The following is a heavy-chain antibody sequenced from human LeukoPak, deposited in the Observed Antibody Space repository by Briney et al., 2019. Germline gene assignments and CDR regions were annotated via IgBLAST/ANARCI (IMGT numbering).Heavy chain of an antibody. J-gene: IGHJ4*02. CDR1: GYTFTNYY. V-gene: IGHV1-46*01. Sequence: ASVKVSCKTSGYTFTNYYIHWVRQAPGQGLEWMGIINPSGGSTSYAQKFQGRVTMTRDTSTSTVYMELSSLRSEDTAVYYCARDSSGYIDYWGQGTLVTVSS. D-gene: IGHD3-22*01. CDR3: ARDSSGYIDY. CDR2: INPSGGST.